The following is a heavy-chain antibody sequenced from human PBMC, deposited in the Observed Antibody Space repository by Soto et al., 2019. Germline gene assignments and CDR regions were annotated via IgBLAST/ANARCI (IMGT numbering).Heavy chain of an antibody. J-gene: IGHJ3*02. CDR1: GGSFSGYY. CDR3: ARGRGYYGSGRPNAFDI. D-gene: IGHD3-10*01. Sequence: PSETLSLTCAVYGGSFSGYYWSWIRQPPGKGLEWIGEINHSGSTNYNPSLKSRVTISVDTSKNQFSLKLSSVTAADTAVYYCARGRGYYGSGRPNAFDIWGQGTMVTVSS. CDR2: INHSGST. V-gene: IGHV4-34*01.